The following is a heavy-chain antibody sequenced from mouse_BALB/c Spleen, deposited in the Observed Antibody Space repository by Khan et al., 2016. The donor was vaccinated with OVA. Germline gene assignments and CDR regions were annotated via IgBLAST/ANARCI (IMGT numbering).Heavy chain of an antibody. CDR1: GYSFTDYN. CDR3: ALIYHYGSGFDY. D-gene: IGHD1-1*01. V-gene: IGHV1S135*01. J-gene: IGHJ2*01. CDR2: IVPYNGGT. Sequence: EVQLQQSGPELVKPGASVTVSCKASGYSFTDYNMFWVKQSLGKSLEWIGYIVPYNGGTNYNQKFMDKATLTVDKSSSTAFMHLNSLTSEDSAVYYCALIYHYGSGFDYWGQGTTLTVSS.